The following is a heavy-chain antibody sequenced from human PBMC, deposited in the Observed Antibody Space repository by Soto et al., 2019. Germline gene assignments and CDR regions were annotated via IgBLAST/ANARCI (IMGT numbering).Heavy chain of an antibody. D-gene: IGHD6-19*01. CDR1: GFTFSSYG. J-gene: IGHJ3*02. CDR2: ISYDGSNK. Sequence: QVQLVESGGGVVQPGRSLRLSCAASGFTFSSYGMHWVRQAPGKGLEWVAVISYDGSNKYYADSVKGRFTISRDNSKNQLYLQMNSLRAEDTAVYYCARMGGIAVAGNAFDIWGQGTMVTVSS. CDR3: ARMGGIAVAGNAFDI. V-gene: IGHV3-30*03.